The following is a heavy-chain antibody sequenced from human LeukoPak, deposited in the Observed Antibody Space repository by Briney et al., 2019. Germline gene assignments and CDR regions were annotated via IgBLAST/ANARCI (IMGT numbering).Heavy chain of an antibody. Sequence: GSSVKVSCKASGGTFSSSVISWVRQAPGQGLEWMGRIIPILGIANFAQKFQGRVTITADKSTSTAYMELRNLRSDDTAVYYCAKGLWNFYDDSGYNRDFDSWGQGTLVTVSS. J-gene: IGHJ5*01. CDR1: GGTFSSSV. V-gene: IGHV1-69*04. D-gene: IGHD3-22*01. CDR2: IIPILGIA. CDR3: AKGLWNFYDDSGYNRDFDS.